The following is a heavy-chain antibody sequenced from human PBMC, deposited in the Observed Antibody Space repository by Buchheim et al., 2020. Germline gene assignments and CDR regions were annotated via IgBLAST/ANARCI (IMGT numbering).Heavy chain of an antibody. Sequence: QVQLVESGGGVVQPGRSLRLSCAASGFTFSSYGMHWVRQAPGKGLEWVAVISYDGSNKYYADSVKGRFTISRDNSKNTLYLQMNSLRAEDTAVYYCAKVRSRSGGSYPGPFDYWGQGTL. CDR3: AKVRSRSGGSYPGPFDY. J-gene: IGHJ4*02. CDR1: GFTFSSYG. CDR2: ISYDGSNK. D-gene: IGHD2-15*01. V-gene: IGHV3-30*18.